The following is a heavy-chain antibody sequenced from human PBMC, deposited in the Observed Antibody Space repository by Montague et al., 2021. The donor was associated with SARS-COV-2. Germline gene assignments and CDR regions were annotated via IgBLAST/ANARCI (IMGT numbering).Heavy chain of an antibody. CDR1: GASMRSYY. CDR3: ARVEGVIGGITHFDY. Sequence: ESLSLTCTVSGASMRSYYWTWVRQSPGKGLERIGYTYYSGSTSYAPSLKSRLTMTVDMSANQVSLTLMSVTAADSAVYYCARVEGVIGGITHFDYWGQGFLVSVSS. CDR2: TYYSGST. V-gene: IGHV4-59*01. J-gene: IGHJ4*02. D-gene: IGHD2-21*01.